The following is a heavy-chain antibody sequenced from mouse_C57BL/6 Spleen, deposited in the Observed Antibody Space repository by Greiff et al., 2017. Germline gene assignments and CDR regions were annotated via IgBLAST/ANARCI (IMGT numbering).Heavy chain of an antibody. CDR1: GYTFTDYY. CDR2: IYPGSGNT. V-gene: IGHV1-76*01. CDR3: ARRGDYYAMDY. J-gene: IGHJ4*01. Sequence: VHLQQSGAELVRPGASVKLSCKASGYTFTDYYINWVKQRPGQGLEWIARIYPGSGNTYYNEKFKGKATLAAEKSSSTAYMQLSSLTSEDSAVYFCARRGDYYAMDYWGQGTSVTVSS.